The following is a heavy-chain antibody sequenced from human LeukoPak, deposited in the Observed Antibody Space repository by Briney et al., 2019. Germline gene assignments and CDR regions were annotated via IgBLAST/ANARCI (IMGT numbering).Heavy chain of an antibody. J-gene: IGHJ4*02. CDR2: IKQDGSEK. CDR1: GFTFSTSW. V-gene: IGHV3-7*03. CDR3: ATSYDMGWLIGY. Sequence: GGSLRLSRAASGFTFSTSWMTWVRQAPGQGLEWVANIKQDGSEKFYVASVKGRFTISRDNGKSSLYLQMNSLRAEDTALYYCATSYDMGWLIGYWGQGTLVTVSS. D-gene: IGHD3/OR15-3a*01.